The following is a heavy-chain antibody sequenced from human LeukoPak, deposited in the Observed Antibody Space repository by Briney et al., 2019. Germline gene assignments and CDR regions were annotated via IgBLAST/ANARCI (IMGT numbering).Heavy chain of an antibody. CDR3: ARYRRNNDYYLDD. CDR2: VYYSGST. Sequence: SEALSLTCTVSGGSISGYYWSWIRPPPGKGLEWMGYVYYSGSTKYNPSLESRVTMSIDTSKKQFSLMLNSLTAADTAVYYCARYRRNNDYYLDDWGQGTLVTVSS. V-gene: IGHV4-59*12. D-gene: IGHD2-8*01. J-gene: IGHJ4*02. CDR1: GGSISGYY.